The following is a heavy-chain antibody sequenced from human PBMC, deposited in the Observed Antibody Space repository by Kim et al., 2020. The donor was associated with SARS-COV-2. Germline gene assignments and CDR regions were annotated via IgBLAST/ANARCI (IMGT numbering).Heavy chain of an antibody. Sequence: SETLSLTCTVSGGSISSSSYYWGWIRQPPGKGLEWIGSIYYSGSTYYNPSLKSRVTISVDTSKNQFSLKLSSVTAADTAVYYCASLLIAVAGTRVDYWGQGTLVTVSS. D-gene: IGHD6-19*01. CDR2: IYYSGST. J-gene: IGHJ4*02. CDR1: GGSISSSSYY. CDR3: ASLLIAVAGTRVDY. V-gene: IGHV4-39*01.